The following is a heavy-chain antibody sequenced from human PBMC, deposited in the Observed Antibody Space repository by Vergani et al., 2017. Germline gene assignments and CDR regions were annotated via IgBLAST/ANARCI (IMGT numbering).Heavy chain of an antibody. CDR2: IYWDDDK. J-gene: IGHJ4*02. Sequence: QITLKESGPTLVNPPQTLTLTCTFFGFPLSTSGVAVAWIRQPPGKAREWLALIYWDDDKRYSPSLKNRLTITKDTSKNQVALTTTNMDPVNTARYYCSHTFALVVFDYWGQGTLVTVSA. V-gene: IGHV2-5*02. D-gene: IGHD3-22*01. CDR1: GFPLSTSGVA. CDR3: SHTFALVVFDY.